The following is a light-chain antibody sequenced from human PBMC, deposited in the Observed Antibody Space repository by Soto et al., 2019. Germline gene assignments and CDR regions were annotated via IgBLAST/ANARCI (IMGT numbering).Light chain of an antibody. CDR1: QSVGRNY. CDR2: DAS. V-gene: IGKV3-20*01. J-gene: IGKJ4*01. Sequence: EIVLTQSPGTLSVSPGERATLSCRASQSVGRNYLAWYQQKPGQAPRLLIYDASSRATGIPDRFSGSGSGKDFTLTISRLEPEDFALYYCQQYASSPLTFGGGTKVETK. CDR3: QQYASSPLT.